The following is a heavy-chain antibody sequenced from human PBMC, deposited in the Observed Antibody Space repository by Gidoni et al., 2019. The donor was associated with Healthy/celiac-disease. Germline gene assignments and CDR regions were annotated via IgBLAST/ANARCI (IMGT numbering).Heavy chain of an antibody. V-gene: IGHV3-33*01. J-gene: IGHJ5*02. CDR1: GFTFSSYS. D-gene: IGHD3-10*01. CDR3: ARYVAMVRGVLGNWFDP. Sequence: QVQLVESGGGGVKPGRSLRLSCAAYGFTFSSYSMHWVRQAPGKGLEGVAVLWYDGSNKYYAYSVKGRFTISRDNSKNTLYLQMNSLRAEDTAVYYCARYVAMVRGVLGNWFDPWGQGTLVTVSS. CDR2: LWYDGSNK.